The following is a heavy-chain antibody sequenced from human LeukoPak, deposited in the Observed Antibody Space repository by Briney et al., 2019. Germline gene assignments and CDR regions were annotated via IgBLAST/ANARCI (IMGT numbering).Heavy chain of an antibody. V-gene: IGHV3-23*01. CDR2: ISGSGGAT. D-gene: IGHD4-17*01. Sequence: GGSLRLSCAASGLTFSKYAMSWVRQSPGTGLEWVSDISGSGGATHYADSVKGRFAISRDNSKNTLYLQMNSLRAEDTAVYYCAKDLPDYGDYEVGYWGQGTLVTVSS. J-gene: IGHJ4*02. CDR3: AKDLPDYGDYEVGY. CDR1: GLTFSKYA.